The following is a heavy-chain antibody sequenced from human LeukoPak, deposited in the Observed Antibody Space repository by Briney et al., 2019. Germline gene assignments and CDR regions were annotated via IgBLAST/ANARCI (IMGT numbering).Heavy chain of an antibody. Sequence: SETLFLTCTVSGGSVSSGSYYWSWIRQPPGKGLEWIGYIYYSGSTNYNPSLKSRVTISVDTSKNQFSLKLSSVTAADTAVYYCAREVAGTPLFPLEWSVEGNWFDPWGQGTLVTVSS. CDR2: IYYSGST. CDR1: GGSVSSGSYY. V-gene: IGHV4-61*01. CDR3: AREVAGTPLFPLEWSVEGNWFDP. J-gene: IGHJ5*02. D-gene: IGHD3-3*01.